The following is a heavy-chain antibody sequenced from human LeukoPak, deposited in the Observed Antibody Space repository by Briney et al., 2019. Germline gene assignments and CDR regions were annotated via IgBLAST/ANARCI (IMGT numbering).Heavy chain of an antibody. D-gene: IGHD7-27*01. Sequence: PGGSLRLSCAASGFTFSSYGMHWVRQAPGKGLEWVAVISYDGSNKYYADSVKGRFTISRDNSKNTLYLQMNSLRAEDTAVYYCAKDNWGSNAFDYWGQGTLVTVSS. CDR1: GFTFSSYG. CDR3: AKDNWGSNAFDY. V-gene: IGHV3-30*18. CDR2: ISYDGSNK. J-gene: IGHJ4*02.